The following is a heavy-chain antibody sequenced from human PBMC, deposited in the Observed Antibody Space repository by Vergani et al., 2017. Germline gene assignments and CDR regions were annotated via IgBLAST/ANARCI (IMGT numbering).Heavy chain of an antibody. Sequence: QLQLQESGPGLVKPSETLSLTCTVSGGSISSSSYYWGWIRQPPGKGLEWIGSIYYSGSTYYNPSLKSRVTISVDTSKNQFSLKLSSVTAADTAVYYCARDSHYYYYXMDVWGKGTTVTVSS. V-gene: IGHV4-39*07. CDR1: GGSISSSSYY. J-gene: IGHJ6*03. CDR3: ARDSHYYYYXMDV. CDR2: IYYSGST.